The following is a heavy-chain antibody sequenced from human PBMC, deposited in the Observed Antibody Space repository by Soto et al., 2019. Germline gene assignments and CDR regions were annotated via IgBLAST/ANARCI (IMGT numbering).Heavy chain of an antibody. J-gene: IGHJ2*01. Sequence: GGSLRLSCAAAGFTFSNYNMNWVRQAPVKGLEWVSHISSSSSAIYYADSVKGRFTISRDNAKNSLYLQMSSLRAEDTAVYYCALVSLGDYRYFDLWGRATLSSVSS. CDR2: ISSSSSAI. CDR1: GFTFSNYN. CDR3: ALVSLGDYRYFDL. V-gene: IGHV3-48*01. D-gene: IGHD4-17*01.